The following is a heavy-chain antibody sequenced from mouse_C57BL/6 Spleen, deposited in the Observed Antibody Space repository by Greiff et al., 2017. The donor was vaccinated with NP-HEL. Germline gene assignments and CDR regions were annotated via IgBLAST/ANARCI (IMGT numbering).Heavy chain of an antibody. Sequence: DVMLVESGPGTVKPSQSLSLTCTVTGYSITSGYDWHWIRHFPGNKLEWMGYISYSGSTNYNPSLKSRISITHDTSKNHFFLKLNSVTTEDTATYYCARAQIYYYGSSGYAMDYWGQGTSVTVSS. CDR2: ISYSGST. V-gene: IGHV3-1*01. CDR3: ARAQIYYYGSSGYAMDY. J-gene: IGHJ4*01. CDR1: GYSITSGYD. D-gene: IGHD1-1*01.